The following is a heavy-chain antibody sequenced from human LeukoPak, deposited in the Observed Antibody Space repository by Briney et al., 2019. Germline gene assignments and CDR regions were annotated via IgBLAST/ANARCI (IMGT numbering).Heavy chain of an antibody. CDR1: GFTFDDYA. CDR2: ISWNSGSI. Sequence: GGSLRLSCAASGFTFDDYAMHWVRHAPGKGLEWVSGISWNSGSIGYADSVKGRFTISRDNAKNSLYLQMNSLRAEDTALYYCAKDRRGSSSSWFDYWGQGTLVTVSS. CDR3: AKDRRGSSSSWFDY. J-gene: IGHJ4*02. D-gene: IGHD6-13*01. V-gene: IGHV3-9*01.